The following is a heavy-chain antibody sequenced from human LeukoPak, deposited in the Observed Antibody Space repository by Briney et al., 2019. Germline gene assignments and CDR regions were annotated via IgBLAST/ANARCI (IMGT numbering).Heavy chain of an antibody. Sequence: SETLSLTCTVSGYSISSGYYWGWIRQPPGKGLEWIGSIYHSGSTYYNPSLKSRVTISVDTSKNQFSLRLSSVTAADTAVYYCARVGYLWFGELSYYFDYWGQGTLVTVSS. D-gene: IGHD3-10*01. CDR2: IYHSGST. CDR1: GYSISSGYY. V-gene: IGHV4-38-2*02. J-gene: IGHJ4*02. CDR3: ARVGYLWFGELSYYFDY.